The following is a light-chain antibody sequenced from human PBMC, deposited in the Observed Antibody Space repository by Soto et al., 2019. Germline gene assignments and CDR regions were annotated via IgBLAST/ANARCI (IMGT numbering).Light chain of an antibody. CDR2: DV. CDR3: NSHTSSGTVV. Sequence: QSALTQPASVSGWPGQSITIYCTGTSSDVGGSIYVSWYQLSPGKAPKLLIYDVDRPSGVSNRFSGSKSGNTASLTISGLQAEDEAHYYCNSHTSSGTVVFGGGTKLTVL. V-gene: IGLV2-14*01. CDR1: SSDVGGSIY. J-gene: IGLJ3*02.